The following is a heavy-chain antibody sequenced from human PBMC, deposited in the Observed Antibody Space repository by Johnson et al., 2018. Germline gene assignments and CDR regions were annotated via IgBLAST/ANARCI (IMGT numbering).Heavy chain of an antibody. V-gene: IGHV3-21*01. D-gene: IGHD5-18*01. CDR2: ISSASNYI. J-gene: IGHJ6*02. CDR3: ARITGYTYGSNYYYGMDV. CDR1: GFTFSTYS. Sequence: QLVQSGGGLVKPGGSLRLSCEASGFTFSTYSLNWVRQAPGKGLEWVSSISSASNYINYAESMKGRFTFSRDNARSSLYLQMNSLRAEDTAIYYCARITGYTYGSNYYYGMDVWGQGTTVTVSS.